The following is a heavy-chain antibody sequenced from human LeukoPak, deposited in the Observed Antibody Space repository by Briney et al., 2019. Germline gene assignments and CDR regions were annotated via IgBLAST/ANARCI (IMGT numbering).Heavy chain of an antibody. CDR2: IYTSGST. V-gene: IGHV4-61*02. D-gene: IGHD6-6*01. CDR1: GGSISSGSYY. J-gene: IGHJ6*03. CDR3: ARGGGPSIAARVNYYYYMDV. Sequence: SETLSLTCTVSGGSISSGSYYWSWIRQPAGKGLEWIGRIYTSGSTNYNPSLKSRVTISVDTSKNQFSLRLSSVTAADTAVYYCARGGGPSIAARVNYYYYMDVWGKGTTVTVSS.